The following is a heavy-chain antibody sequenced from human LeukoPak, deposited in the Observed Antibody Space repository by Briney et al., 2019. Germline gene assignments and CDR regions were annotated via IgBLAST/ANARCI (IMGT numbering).Heavy chain of an antibody. J-gene: IGHJ4*02. CDR2: INHDGSET. CDR1: GFTLSKYW. D-gene: IGHD6-6*01. CDR3: AREGIYGSSSPPGY. Sequence: GGSLRLSCAASGFTLSKYWMSWVRQAPGKGLEWVANINHDGSETYYVDSVKGRFTISRDNAKNSLFLQMISLRAEDTAVYYCAREGIYGSSSPPGYWGQGTLVTVSS. V-gene: IGHV3-7*01.